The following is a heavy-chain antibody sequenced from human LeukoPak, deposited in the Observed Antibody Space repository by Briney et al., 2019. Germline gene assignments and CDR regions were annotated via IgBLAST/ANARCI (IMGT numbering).Heavy chain of an antibody. V-gene: IGHV4-59*11. Sequence: SETLSLTCTVSNGSISRQYWSWIRQPPGKGLEWIGYIYYSGSTNYNPSLKSRVTISVDTSKNQFSLKLSSVTAADTAVYYCARFPYTIFGVAQYYYYYYMDVWGKGTTVTVSS. CDR1: NGSISRQY. J-gene: IGHJ6*03. CDR3: ARFPYTIFGVAQYYYYYYMDV. CDR2: IYYSGST. D-gene: IGHD3-3*01.